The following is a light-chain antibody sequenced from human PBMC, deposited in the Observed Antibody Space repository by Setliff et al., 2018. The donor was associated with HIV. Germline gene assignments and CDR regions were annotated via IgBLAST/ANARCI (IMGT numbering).Light chain of an antibody. V-gene: IGLV2-14*01. CDR3: SSYAITNTRP. Sequence: LTQPASVSGSPGQSITISCTGTSRDVGGYNYVSWYQQHPGKAPKLIIYEVRNRPSGVSNRFSGSKSGNTASLTISGLQTEDEADYYCSSYAITNTRPFGTGTKVTVL. J-gene: IGLJ1*01. CDR2: EVR. CDR1: SRDVGGYNY.